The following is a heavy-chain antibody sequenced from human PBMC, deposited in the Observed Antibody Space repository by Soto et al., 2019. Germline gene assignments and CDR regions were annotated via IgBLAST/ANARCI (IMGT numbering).Heavy chain of an antibody. CDR2: IFPGDSDT. CDR1: GYSFTDYW. CDR3: ARRYCTGGSCSNWFDP. D-gene: IGHD2-15*01. J-gene: IGHJ5*02. V-gene: IGHV5-51*01. Sequence: GESLKISCQGSGYSFTDYWIGWVRQMPGKGLEWMGIIFPGDSDTTYSPSFQGQVTISADKSISTAYLQWSSLRASDTAIYYCARRYCTGGSCSNWFDPWGQGTLVTVSS.